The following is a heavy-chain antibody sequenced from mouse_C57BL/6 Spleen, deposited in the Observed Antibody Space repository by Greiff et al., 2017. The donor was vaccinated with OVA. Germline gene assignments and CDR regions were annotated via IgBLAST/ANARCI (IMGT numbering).Heavy chain of an antibody. V-gene: IGHV1-50*01. J-gene: IGHJ2*01. CDR2: IDPSDSYT. Sequence: VQLQQPGAELVKPGASVKLSCKASGYTFTSYWMQWVKQRPGQGLEWIGEIDPSDSYTNYNQKFKGKATLTVDTSSSTAYMQLSSLTSEDSAVYYCARSVTTVDFDYWGQGTTLTVSS. CDR1: GYTFTSYW. D-gene: IGHD1-1*01. CDR3: ARSVTTVDFDY.